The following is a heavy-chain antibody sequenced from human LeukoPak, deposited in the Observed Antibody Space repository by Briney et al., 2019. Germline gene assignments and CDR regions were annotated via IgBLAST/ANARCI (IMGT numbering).Heavy chain of an antibody. CDR2: ISGSGGST. CDR1: GFTFSSYA. J-gene: IGHJ4*02. CDR3: AKGGYSSGWYPYYFDY. D-gene: IGHD6-19*01. V-gene: IGHV3-23*01. Sequence: GGSLRLSCAASGFTFSSYAMSWFRQAPGKGLEWVSAISGSGGSTYYADSVKGRFTISRDNSKNTLYLQMNSLRAEDTAVYYCAKGGYSSGWYPYYFDYWGQGTLVTVSS.